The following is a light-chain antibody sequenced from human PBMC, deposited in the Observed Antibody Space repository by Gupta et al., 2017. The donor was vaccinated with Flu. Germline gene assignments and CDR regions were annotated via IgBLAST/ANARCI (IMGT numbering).Light chain of an antibody. J-gene: IGKJ4*01. CDR3: QQYNNWPLT. V-gene: IGKV3-15*01. CDR1: QNIVGN. CDR2: TAS. Sequence: EIVMTQSPATLSVSPGERATLSCRASQNIVGNLAWYQQKPGQAPRLLMSTASTRATGISARFSGSGSGTEFTLTISSLQSEDFAVYYCQQYNNWPLTFGGGTKVEIK.